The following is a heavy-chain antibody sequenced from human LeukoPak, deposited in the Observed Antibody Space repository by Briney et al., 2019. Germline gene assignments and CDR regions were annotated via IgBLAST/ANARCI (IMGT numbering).Heavy chain of an antibody. CDR3: AMDNWGDLYLDN. J-gene: IGHJ4*02. Sequence: SQTLSLTCAISGDSDSSNRVAWNWIWQSPTRGLEWLGRAYYRSKWNHDYGVFVRGRITIYADTSKNEFHLHLNSVTPEDTAVYYYAMDNWGDLYLDNWGQGTLVTVSS. CDR2: AYYRSKWNH. D-gene: IGHD1-1*01. V-gene: IGHV6-1*01. CDR1: GDSDSSNRVA.